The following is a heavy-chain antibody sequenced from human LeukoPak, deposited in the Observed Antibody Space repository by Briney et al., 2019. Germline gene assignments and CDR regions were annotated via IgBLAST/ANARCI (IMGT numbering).Heavy chain of an antibody. Sequence: GRSLRLSCAASRFTFLNYAVNWVRQAPGKGLEWVAVISCDGRNEYYAESVEGRFTISRDTSRNMISLQMNSLRPEDTAVYYCARGYYHFDGSGYFDMWGQGTLVTVSS. V-gene: IGHV3-30*14. J-gene: IGHJ4*02. CDR2: ISCDGRNE. CDR3: ARGYYHFDGSGYFDM. CDR1: RFTFLNYA. D-gene: IGHD3-22*01.